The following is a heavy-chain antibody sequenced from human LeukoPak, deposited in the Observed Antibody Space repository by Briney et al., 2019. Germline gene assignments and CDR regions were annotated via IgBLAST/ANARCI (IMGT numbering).Heavy chain of an antibody. Sequence: SVKVSCKASGGTFSSYAISWVRQVPGQGLEWMGKIIPILGIANYAQKFQGRVTITADKSTSTAYMELSSLRSEDTAVYYCARGAMVTADYWGRGTLVTVSS. D-gene: IGHD5-18*01. CDR1: GGTFSSYA. CDR3: ARGAMVTADY. CDR2: IIPILGIA. J-gene: IGHJ4*02. V-gene: IGHV1-69*04.